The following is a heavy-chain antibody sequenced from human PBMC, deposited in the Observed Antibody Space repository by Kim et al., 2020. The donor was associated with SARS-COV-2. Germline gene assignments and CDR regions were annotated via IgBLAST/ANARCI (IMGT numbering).Heavy chain of an antibody. CDR3: ARQVDGDTAINYFDY. Sequence: PSFQGQVTISADKSISTAYLQWSSLKASDTAMYYCARQVDGDTAINYFDYWGQGTLVTVSS. D-gene: IGHD5-18*01. V-gene: IGHV5-51*01. J-gene: IGHJ4*02.